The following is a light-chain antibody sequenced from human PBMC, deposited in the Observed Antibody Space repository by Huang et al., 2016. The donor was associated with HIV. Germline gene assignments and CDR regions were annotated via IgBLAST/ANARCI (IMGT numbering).Light chain of an antibody. CDR3: HQYNDWPMYT. CDR1: QSVSSN. V-gene: IGKV3-15*01. CDR2: GAS. J-gene: IGKJ2*01. Sequence: EIVMTQSPATLSVSPGERATLSCRASQSVSSNLAWYQHKPGQAPRLLIYGASTRATGIPARISGSGSGTEFRLTISSRESEDFAVYYCHQYNDWPMYTFGQGTRLEI.